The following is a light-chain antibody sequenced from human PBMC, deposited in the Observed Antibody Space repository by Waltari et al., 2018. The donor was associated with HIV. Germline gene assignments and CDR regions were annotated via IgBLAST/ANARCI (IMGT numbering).Light chain of an antibody. CDR1: TAHIGANF. Sequence: QSVLTQPPSASGTPGQKVTISCSGGTAHIGANFVFLFQHFPGTAPKLLIYRDNLRPSGVPARFSGSKSGTSASLTISGLRSDDEAHYFCAVLDDTLGGGVFGGGTKLTVL. J-gene: IGLJ2*01. V-gene: IGLV1-47*01. CDR3: AVLDDTLGGGV. CDR2: RDN.